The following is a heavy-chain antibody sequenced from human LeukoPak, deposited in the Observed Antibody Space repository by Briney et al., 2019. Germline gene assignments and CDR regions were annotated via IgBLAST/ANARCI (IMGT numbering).Heavy chain of an antibody. CDR2: MNPNSGNT. V-gene: IGHV1-8*01. Sequence: ASVKVSCKASGYTFTSYDINWVRQATGQGLEWMGWMNPNSGNTGYAQKFQGRVTMTRNTSISTAYMELSSLRPEDTAVYYCARTHDILTGYPYGMDVWGQGTTVTVSS. CDR3: ARTHDILTGYPYGMDV. D-gene: IGHD3-9*01. J-gene: IGHJ6*02. CDR1: GYTFTSYD.